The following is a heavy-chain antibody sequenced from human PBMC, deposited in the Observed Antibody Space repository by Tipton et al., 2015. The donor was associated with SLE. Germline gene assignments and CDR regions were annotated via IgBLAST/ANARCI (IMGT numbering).Heavy chain of an antibody. CDR3: ARGAPYSTSSVGWFDP. J-gene: IGHJ5*02. CDR2: INHSGST. CDR1: GGSISSSSYY. D-gene: IGHD6-6*01. V-gene: IGHV4-39*07. Sequence: TLSLTCTVSGGSISSSSYYWGWIRQPPGKGLEWIGEINHSGSTNYNPSLKSRVTISVDKSKNHFSLKLNSVTAADTAVYYCARGAPYSTSSVGWFDPWGHGTLVTVSS.